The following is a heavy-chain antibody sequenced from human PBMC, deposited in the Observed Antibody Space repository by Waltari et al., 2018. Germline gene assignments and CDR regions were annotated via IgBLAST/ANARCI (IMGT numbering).Heavy chain of an antibody. Sequence: QVQLQESGPGLVKPSETLSLTCTVSGGSISSYYWSWIRQPAGKGLEWIGRLYTSGSTNYNPSLKSRVTMAVDTSKNQCSLKLSSGTAADTAVYYCARTSGIAAAGSYWYFDLWGRGTLVTVSS. CDR3: ARTSGIAAAGSYWYFDL. CDR1: GGSISSYY. J-gene: IGHJ2*01. D-gene: IGHD6-13*01. CDR2: LYTSGST. V-gene: IGHV4-4*07.